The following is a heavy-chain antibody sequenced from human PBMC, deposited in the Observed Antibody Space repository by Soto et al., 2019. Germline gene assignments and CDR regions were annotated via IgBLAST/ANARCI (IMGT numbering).Heavy chain of an antibody. J-gene: IGHJ4*02. D-gene: IGHD3-10*01. CDR3: ARMVRGLPVEY. V-gene: IGHV1-3*01. CDR1: GYIFTNYA. CDR2: INPGNGNT. Sequence: GASVKVSCKASGYIFTNYALHWVRQAPGQRPEWMGWINPGNGNTKYSEEFQGRLTITRDSLASTAYMELSSLRSEDTAVYYCARMVRGLPVEYWGQGTLVTVSS.